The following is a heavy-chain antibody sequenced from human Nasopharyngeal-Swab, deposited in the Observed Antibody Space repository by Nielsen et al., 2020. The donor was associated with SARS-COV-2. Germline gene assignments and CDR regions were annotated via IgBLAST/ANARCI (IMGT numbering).Heavy chain of an antibody. CDR3: ARGGWLRRSYYYSYYYMDV. V-gene: IGHV1-69*10. D-gene: IGHD5-12*01. Sequence: SVKVSCKASGGTFSSYAISWVRQAPGQRLEWMGGIIPIIDVAKYGQKFQGRVAITADKSTSTAYMELRSLRSGDTGVYYCARGGWLRRSYYYSYYYMDVWGKGTTVSVSS. CDR1: GGTFSSYA. J-gene: IGHJ6*03. CDR2: IIPIIDVA.